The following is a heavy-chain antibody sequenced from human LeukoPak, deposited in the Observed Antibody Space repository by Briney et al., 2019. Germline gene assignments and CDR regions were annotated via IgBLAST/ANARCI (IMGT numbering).Heavy chain of an antibody. Sequence: SETLSLTCTVSGGSISSYYWSWIRQPAGKGLEWIGRIYTSGSTNYNPSLKSRVTMSVDTSKNQFSLKLSSVTAADTAVYYCARFSVRNYYGSGSFDYWGQGTLVTVSS. D-gene: IGHD3-10*01. CDR2: IYTSGST. CDR1: GGSISSYY. J-gene: IGHJ4*02. V-gene: IGHV4-4*07. CDR3: ARFSVRNYYGSGSFDY.